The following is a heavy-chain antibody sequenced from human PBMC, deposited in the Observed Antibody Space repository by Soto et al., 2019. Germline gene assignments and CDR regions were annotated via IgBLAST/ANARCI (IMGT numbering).Heavy chain of an antibody. CDR2: INPSGGST. Sequence: QVQLVQSGAEVKKPGASVKVSCKASGYTFTSYYMHWVRQAPGQGLEWMGIINPSGGSTSYAQKFQGRVTMTRDTSTSTVYMELSSLRSEDTAVYYCARAQLPAYYDFWSGYYLDYWGQGTLVTVSS. D-gene: IGHD3-3*01. J-gene: IGHJ4*02. V-gene: IGHV1-46*01. CDR3: ARAQLPAYYDFWSGYYLDY. CDR1: GYTFTSYY.